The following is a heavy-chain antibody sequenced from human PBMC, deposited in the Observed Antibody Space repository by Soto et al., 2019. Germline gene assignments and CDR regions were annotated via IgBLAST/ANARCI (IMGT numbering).Heavy chain of an antibody. CDR1: GFTFSSYG. V-gene: IGHV3-30*18. D-gene: IGHD6-19*01. CDR2: ISYDGSNK. CDR3: AKDFNSGWYVQPGDWFDP. J-gene: IGHJ5*02. Sequence: GGSLRLSCAASGFTFSSYGMHWVRQAPGKGLEWVAVISYDGSNKYYADSVKGRFTISRDNSKNTLYLQMNSLRAEDTAVYYCAKDFNSGWYVQPGDWFDPWGQGTLVTVSS.